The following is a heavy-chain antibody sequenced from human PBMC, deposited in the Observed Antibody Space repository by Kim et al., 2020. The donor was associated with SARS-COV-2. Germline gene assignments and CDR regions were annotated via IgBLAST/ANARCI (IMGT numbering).Heavy chain of an antibody. D-gene: IGHD2-15*01. Sequence: GGSLRLSCAASGFTFSSYGMHWVRQAPGKGLEWVAVIWYDGSKKYHTDSVKGRFTISRDNSKNTLYLQMNSLRAEDTAVYYCAREHRYCSGGSCSVHFDYWGQGTLGTVSS. V-gene: IGHV3-33*01. CDR3: AREHRYCSGGSCSVHFDY. CDR1: GFTFSSYG. J-gene: IGHJ4*02. CDR2: IWYDGSKK.